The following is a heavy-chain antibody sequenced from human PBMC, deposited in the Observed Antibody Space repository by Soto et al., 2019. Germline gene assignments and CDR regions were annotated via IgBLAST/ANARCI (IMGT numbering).Heavy chain of an antibody. D-gene: IGHD3-3*01. CDR1: GGSISSGGYS. CDR3: AAGAIFGVVPLDY. CDR2: IYHSGST. V-gene: IGHV4-30-2*01. Sequence: QLQLQESGSELVKPSQTLSLTCAVSGGSISSGGYSWSWIRQPPGKGLEWIGYIYHSGSTYYNPSLKSRVTISVDRSKNQFSLKLSSVTAADTAVYYCAAGAIFGVVPLDYWGQGTLVTVSS. J-gene: IGHJ4*02.